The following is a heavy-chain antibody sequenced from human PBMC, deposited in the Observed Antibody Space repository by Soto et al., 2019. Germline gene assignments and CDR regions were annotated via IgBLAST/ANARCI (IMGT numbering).Heavy chain of an antibody. CDR2: ISAYNGNT. V-gene: IGHV1-18*01. CDR3: ARDRGVAPPVAGNTHYYYYMDV. Sequence: QDQLVQSGVEVKKPGASVKVSCKASGYSFTNYGITWVRQAPGQGFEWMGWISAYNGNTNYAQKFQGRVTLTTDASTSTAYLALRSLRSDDTVVYYCARDRGVAPPVAGNTHYYYYMDVWGKGTTVTVSS. D-gene: IGHD6-19*01. CDR1: GYSFTNYG. J-gene: IGHJ6*03.